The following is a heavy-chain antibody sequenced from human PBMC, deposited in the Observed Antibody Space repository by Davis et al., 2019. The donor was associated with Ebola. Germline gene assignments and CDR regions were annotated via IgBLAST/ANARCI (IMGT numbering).Heavy chain of an antibody. Sequence: PSETLSLTCTVSGGSISSGGYYWSWIRQHPGKGLEWIGYIYYSGSTNYNPSLKSRVTISVDTSKNQFSLKLSSVTAADTAVYYCAREAIPAAKEYNWFDPWGQGTLVTVSS. CDR3: AREAIPAAKEYNWFDP. V-gene: IGHV4-31*03. CDR1: GGSISSGGYY. J-gene: IGHJ5*02. D-gene: IGHD2-2*01. CDR2: IYYSGST.